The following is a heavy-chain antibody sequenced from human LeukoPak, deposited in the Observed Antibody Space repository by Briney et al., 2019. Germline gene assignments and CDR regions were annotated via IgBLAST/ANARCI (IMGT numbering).Heavy chain of an antibody. CDR2: INSDGSST. V-gene: IGHV3-74*01. Sequence: QPGGSLRLSCAASGFTFSSYWMHWVRQAPGKGLVWVSRINSDGSSTTYADSVKGRFTISRDNAKNTLYLQMNSRRAEDTAVYYCARYSPGIAVAGSGYWGQGTLVTVSS. CDR3: ARYSPGIAVAGSGY. J-gene: IGHJ4*02. CDR1: GFTFSSYW. D-gene: IGHD6-19*01.